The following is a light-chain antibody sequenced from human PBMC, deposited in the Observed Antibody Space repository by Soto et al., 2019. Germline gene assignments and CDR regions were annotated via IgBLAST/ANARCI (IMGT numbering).Light chain of an antibody. CDR3: QQYNNWPWT. J-gene: IGKJ1*01. CDR2: SAS. CDR1: QSISDT. V-gene: IGKV3-15*01. Sequence: EIVLTQSPGTLSVSPGGRATLSCRASQSISDTLAWYQQKPGQAPRLLICSASRRATGFPARFSGSGSGTDFTLTISSLQSEDFAVYYCQQYNNWPWTFGQGTKVDIK.